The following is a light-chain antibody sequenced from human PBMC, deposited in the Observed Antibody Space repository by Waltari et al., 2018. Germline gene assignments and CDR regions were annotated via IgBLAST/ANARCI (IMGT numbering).Light chain of an antibody. CDR2: DVD. V-gene: IGKV3-11*01. CDR1: QNVSIF. CDR3: QQRSIWPPIT. J-gene: IGKJ5*01. Sequence: EIVLTQYPATLSVSPGERATVSCRASQNVSIFLAWYQHKPGQAPRLIIYDVDNRATGIPPRFSGSGSGTDFTLTISRFESEDSAVYSCQQRSIWPPITFGQGTRLEIK.